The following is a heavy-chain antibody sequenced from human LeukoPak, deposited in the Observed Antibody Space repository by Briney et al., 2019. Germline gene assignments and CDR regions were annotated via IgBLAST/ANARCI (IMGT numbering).Heavy chain of an antibody. CDR1: GFTFSRYW. CDR3: AREIAAAGNEWFDP. V-gene: IGHV3-7*01. CDR2: IKQDGSEK. D-gene: IGHD6-13*01. J-gene: IGHJ5*02. Sequence: GGSLRLSCAASGFTFSRYWMSWVRQAPGKGLEGVANIKQDGSEKYYVDSVKGRFTIPRDNAKNSLYLQMNSLRAEDTAVYYCAREIAAAGNEWFDPWGQGTLVTVSS.